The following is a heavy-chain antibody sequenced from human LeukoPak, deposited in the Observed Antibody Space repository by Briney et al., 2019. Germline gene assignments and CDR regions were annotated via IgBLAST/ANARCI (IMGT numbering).Heavy chain of an antibody. CDR2: ISGSGGST. CDR1: GFTFSNYA. V-gene: IGHV3-23*01. CDR3: ARDPAPQGWFDS. Sequence: HTGGSLRLSCAASGFTFSNYAMSWVRQAPGKGLEWVSAISGSGGSTYYADSVKGRFTISRDNSKNTLYLQMNSLRAEDTAVYHCARDPAPQGWFDSWGQGTLVTVSS. J-gene: IGHJ5*01.